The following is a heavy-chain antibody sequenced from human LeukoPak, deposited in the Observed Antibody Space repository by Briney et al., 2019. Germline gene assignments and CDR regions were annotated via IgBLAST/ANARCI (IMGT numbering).Heavy chain of an antibody. Sequence: PSETLSLTCAVSGGSISSGGYSWSWVRQAPGKGLEWVSAISGSGGSTYYADSVKGRFTISRDNSKNTLYLQMNSLRAEDTAVYYCAKTPRYSSDYWGQGTLVTVSS. J-gene: IGHJ4*02. D-gene: IGHD6-13*01. CDR3: AKTPRYSSDY. CDR1: GGSISSGGYS. CDR2: ISGSGGST. V-gene: IGHV3-23*01.